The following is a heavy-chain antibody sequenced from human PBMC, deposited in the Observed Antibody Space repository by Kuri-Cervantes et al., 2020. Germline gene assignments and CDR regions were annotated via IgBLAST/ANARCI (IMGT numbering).Heavy chain of an antibody. Sequence: GSLRLSCAVYGGSFSGYYWSWIRQPPGKGLEWIGEINHSGSTNYNPSLKSRVTISVDKPKNQFSLKLSSVTAVDTAVYYCARCGSHWYFDLWGRGTLVTVSS. V-gene: IGHV4-34*01. CDR3: ARCGSHWYFDL. J-gene: IGHJ2*01. CDR2: INHSGST. D-gene: IGHD5-12*01. CDR1: GGSFSGYY.